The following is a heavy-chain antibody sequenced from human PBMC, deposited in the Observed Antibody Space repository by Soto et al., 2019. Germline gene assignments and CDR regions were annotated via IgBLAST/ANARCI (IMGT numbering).Heavy chain of an antibody. V-gene: IGHV3-11*01. CDR2: ISSGGTTI. CDR3: ARDIYSYGYLDY. Sequence: GGSLRLSCAASGFTFSDYYMSWIRQAPGKELEWVSYISSGGTTIYYADSVKGRFTISRDNAKNSLYLQMNSLRAEDTAVYYCARDIYSYGYLDYWGQGTLVTVS. J-gene: IGHJ4*02. CDR1: GFTFSDYY. D-gene: IGHD5-18*01.